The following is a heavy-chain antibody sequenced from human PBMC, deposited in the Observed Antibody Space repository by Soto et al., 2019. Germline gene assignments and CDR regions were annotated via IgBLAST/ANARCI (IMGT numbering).Heavy chain of an antibody. D-gene: IGHD2-15*01. CDR1: GGTFSSYA. CDR2: IIPIFGTA. J-gene: IGHJ6*02. V-gene: IGHV1-69*13. CDR3: ARGGCSVGSRYSNYYYVRDV. Sequence: SVKVSCKASGGTFSSYAISWVRQAPGQGLEWMGGIIPIFGTANYAQKFQGRVTITADESTSTAYMELSSLRSEDTAVYYCARGGCSVGSRYSNYYYVRDVWGQGCTLTVSS.